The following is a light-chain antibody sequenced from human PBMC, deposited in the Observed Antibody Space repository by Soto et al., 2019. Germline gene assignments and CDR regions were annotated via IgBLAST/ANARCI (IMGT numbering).Light chain of an antibody. Sequence: DIQMTQSPSTLSASVGDRVTITCRASQDINKWLAWYQQKPGTAPKLLISKASILESGVPSRFSGSGSGTDYTLIISNLQPDDFATYFCQQYNSYSWSFGQGTKVEVK. CDR2: KAS. V-gene: IGKV1-5*03. CDR3: QQYNSYSWS. J-gene: IGKJ1*01. CDR1: QDINKW.